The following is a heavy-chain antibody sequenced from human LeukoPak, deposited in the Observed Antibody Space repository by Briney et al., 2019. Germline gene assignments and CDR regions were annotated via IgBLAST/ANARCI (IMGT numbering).Heavy chain of an antibody. V-gene: IGHV3-64D*09. CDR2: INDNGGRT. CDR1: GCTFRSYT. D-gene: IGHD1-26*01. CDR3: VKDVSGSYAFDY. Sequence: AGTLRLSCSASGCTFRSYTMHWFRQAPRKGLQYVSGINDNGGRTHYGDSVKGRFTISRDNSKNTLYLQMSTLRPEDTAVYYCVKDVSGSYAFDYWGQGTLVTVSS. J-gene: IGHJ4*02.